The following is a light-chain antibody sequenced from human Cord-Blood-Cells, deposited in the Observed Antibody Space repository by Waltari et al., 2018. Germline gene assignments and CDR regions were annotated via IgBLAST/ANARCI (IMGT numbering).Light chain of an antibody. CDR1: QSVSSY. V-gene: IGKV3-11*01. J-gene: IGKJ4*01. Sequence: EIVLTQSPATLSLSPGERATLSCRASQSVSSYLAWYQQKPGEAPRLLIYDASNTAAGIPARFSGSGSGTDFTLTISSLEPEDFAVYYCQRRSNWLTFGGGTKVEIK. CDR3: QRRSNWLT. CDR2: DAS.